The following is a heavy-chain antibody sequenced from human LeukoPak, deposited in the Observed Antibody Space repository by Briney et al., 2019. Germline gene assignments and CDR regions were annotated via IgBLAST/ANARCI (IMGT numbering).Heavy chain of an antibody. CDR2: IYYSGST. D-gene: IGHD4-17*01. CDR3: ARSRTTVTTSGAFDI. Sequence: SETLSLTCTVSGGSIGSYYWSWIRQPPGKGLEWIGYIYYSGSTNYNPSLKSRVTISVDTSKNQFSLKLSSVTAADTAVYYCARSRTTVTTSGAFDIWGQGTMVTVSS. CDR1: GGSIGSYY. J-gene: IGHJ3*02. V-gene: IGHV4-59*08.